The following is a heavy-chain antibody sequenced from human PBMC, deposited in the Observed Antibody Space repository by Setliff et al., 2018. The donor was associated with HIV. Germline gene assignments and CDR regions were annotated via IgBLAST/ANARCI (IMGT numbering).Heavy chain of an antibody. D-gene: IGHD3-16*01. CDR2: ISGSESGI. V-gene: IGHV3-23*01. CDR3: AKGFYGNNYYYFYYMDV. J-gene: IGHJ6*03. Sequence: GGSLSLSCEVSGFTFSSHAMSWVRQAPGKGLEWVSSISGSESGISYADPVKGRFTISRDNFKNTLYLQMNSLRVEDTAVYYCAKGFYGNNYYYFYYMDVWGKGTTVTVSS. CDR1: GFTFSSHA.